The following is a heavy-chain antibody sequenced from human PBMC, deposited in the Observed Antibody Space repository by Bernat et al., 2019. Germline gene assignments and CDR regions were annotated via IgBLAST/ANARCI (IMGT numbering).Heavy chain of an antibody. V-gene: IGHV4-59*01. CDR2: IYYSGST. J-gene: IGHJ2*01. D-gene: IGHD6-19*01. CDR1: GGSISSYY. CDR3: ARDQIAVAGTNWYFDL. Sequence: QVQLQESGPGLVKPSETLSLTCTVSGGSISSYYWSWIRQPQGKGLEWIGYIYYSGSTNYNPSLKSRVTISVDTSKNQFSLKLGSVTAADTAVYYCARDQIAVAGTNWYFDLWGRGTLVTVSS.